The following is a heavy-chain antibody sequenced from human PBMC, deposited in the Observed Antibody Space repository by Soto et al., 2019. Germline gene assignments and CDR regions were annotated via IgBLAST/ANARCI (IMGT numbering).Heavy chain of an antibody. Sequence: QVHLVESGGGVVQPGKSLRLSCAASGFTFDNYGMLWVRQAPGKGLEWVALISYDDSYRYYTNSVRGRFTISRDNSKNMVFLDMNRLQGDDTAVYYCAGGDYGDSIDFWGQGTLVTVSS. J-gene: IGHJ4*02. V-gene: IGHV3-33*01. CDR2: ISYDDSYR. D-gene: IGHD4-17*01. CDR3: AGGDYGDSIDF. CDR1: GFTFDNYG.